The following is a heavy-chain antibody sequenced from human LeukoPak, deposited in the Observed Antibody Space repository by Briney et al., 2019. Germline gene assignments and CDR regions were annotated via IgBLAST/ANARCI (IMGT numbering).Heavy chain of an antibody. CDR1: GFTFSSYD. CDR3: AKDQLNRFCSGGSCSITHDS. Sequence: GGSLRLSCAASGFTFSSYDMHWVRQGAGKGLEWVSAIGTAGDTYYPGSVKGRFTISKDTSKNTLYLQMNSLRAEDTAIYYCAKDQLNRFCSGGSCSITHDSWGQGTLVTVSS. J-gene: IGHJ4*02. D-gene: IGHD2-15*01. V-gene: IGHV3-13*01. CDR2: IGTAGDT.